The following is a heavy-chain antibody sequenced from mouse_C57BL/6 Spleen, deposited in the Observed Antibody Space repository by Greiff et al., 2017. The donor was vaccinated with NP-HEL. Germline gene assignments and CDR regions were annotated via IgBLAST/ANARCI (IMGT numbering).Heavy chain of an antibody. V-gene: IGHV1-55*01. D-gene: IGHD2-3*01. CDR2: IYPGSGST. Sequence: QVHVKQPGAELVKPGASVKMSCKASGYTFTSYWITWVKQRPGQGLEWIGDIYPGSGSTNYNEKFKSKATLTVDTSSSTAYMQLSSLTSEDSAVYYCARIPDGYYGGYWGQGTTLTVSS. CDR3: ARIPDGYYGGY. J-gene: IGHJ2*01. CDR1: GYTFTSYW.